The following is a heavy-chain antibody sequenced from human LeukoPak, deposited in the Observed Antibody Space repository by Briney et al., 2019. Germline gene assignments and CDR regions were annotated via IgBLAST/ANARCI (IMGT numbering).Heavy chain of an antibody. J-gene: IGHJ4*02. Sequence: PSETLSLTCTVSGGSVSTYYWNWIRQPPGKGLEWIGYTYSSGSTNYNPSLKSRVTISVDTSKNQFSLKLNSVTAADTAVYYCARAHTNLISGIDYWGQGTLVTVSS. V-gene: IGHV4-59*02. CDR2: TYSSGST. CDR1: GGSVSTYY. CDR3: ARAHTNLISGIDY. D-gene: IGHD1-1*01.